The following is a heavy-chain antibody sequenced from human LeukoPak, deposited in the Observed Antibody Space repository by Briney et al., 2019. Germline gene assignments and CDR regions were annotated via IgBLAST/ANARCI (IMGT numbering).Heavy chain of an antibody. CDR3: ARQGTDIVVVVAATLPAAFDI. V-gene: IGHV4-39*01. Sequence: SETLSPTCTVSGGSISSSSYYWGWIRQPPGKGLEWIGSIYYSGSTYYNPSLKSRVTISVDTSKNQFSLKLSSVTAADTAVYYCARQGTDIVVVVAATLPAAFDIWGQGTMVTVSS. CDR1: GGSISSSSYY. J-gene: IGHJ3*02. D-gene: IGHD2-15*01. CDR2: IYYSGST.